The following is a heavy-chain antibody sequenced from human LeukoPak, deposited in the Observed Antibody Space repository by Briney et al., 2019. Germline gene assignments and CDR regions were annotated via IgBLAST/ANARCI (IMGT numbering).Heavy chain of an antibody. J-gene: IGHJ4*02. CDR2: IIPIFGTA. CDR1: GGTFSSYA. D-gene: IGHD6-19*01. CDR3: ARGLMREYNSGWYMHYFDY. Sequence: SVKVSCKASGGTFSSYAISWVRQAPGQGLEWMGGIIPIFGTANYAQKFQGRVTITADESTSTAYMELSSLRSEDTAVYYCARGLMREYNSGWYMHYFDYWGQGTPVTVSS. V-gene: IGHV1-69*13.